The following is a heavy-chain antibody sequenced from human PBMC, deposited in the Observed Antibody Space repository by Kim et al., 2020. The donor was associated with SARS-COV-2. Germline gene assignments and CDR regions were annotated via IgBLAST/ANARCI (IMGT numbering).Heavy chain of an antibody. CDR2: ISGGGGNT. V-gene: IGHV3-23*01. CDR3: ASTGEYSRIWSPTRYFQH. CDR1: GFTFSSYA. Sequence: GGSLRLSCAASGFTFSSYAMSWVRQAPGAGLEWVSCISGGGGNTFYADSVKGRFTISRDNSMNTLYLQMNSLRAEDTAVYYCASTGEYSRIWSPTRYFQHWGQGALVTVSS. D-gene: IGHD6-13*01. J-gene: IGHJ1*01.